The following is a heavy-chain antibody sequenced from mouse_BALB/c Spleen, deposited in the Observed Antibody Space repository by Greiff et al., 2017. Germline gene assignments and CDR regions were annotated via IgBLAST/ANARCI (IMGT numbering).Heavy chain of an antibody. V-gene: IGHV1-69*02. D-gene: IGHD3-1*01. CDR1: GYTFTSYW. J-gene: IGHJ4*01. CDR3: ARQLGPYAMDY. Sequence: QVQLQQPGAELVKPGASVKLSCKASGYTFTSYWMPWVKQRPGQGLEWIGEIDPSDSYTNYNQKFKGKATLTVDKSSSTAYMQLSSLTSEDSAVYYCARQLGPYAMDYWGQGTSVTVSS. CDR2: IDPSDSYT.